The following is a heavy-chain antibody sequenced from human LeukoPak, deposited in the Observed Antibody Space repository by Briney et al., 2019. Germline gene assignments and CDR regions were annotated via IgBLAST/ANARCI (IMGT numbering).Heavy chain of an antibody. CDR1: GFTVSSNY. J-gene: IGHJ3*02. Sequence: GGSLRLSCAASGFTVSSNYMSWVRQAPGKGLEWVSVIYSGGSTYYADSVKGRFTISRDNSKNTLYLQMNSLRAEDTAVYYCAKGVWATILTNDAFDIWGQGTMVTVSS. D-gene: IGHD3-9*01. V-gene: IGHV3-53*01. CDR2: IYSGGST. CDR3: AKGVWATILTNDAFDI.